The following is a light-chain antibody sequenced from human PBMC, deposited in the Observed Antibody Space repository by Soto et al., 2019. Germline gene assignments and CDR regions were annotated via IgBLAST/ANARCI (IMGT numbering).Light chain of an antibody. J-gene: IGKJ1*01. V-gene: IGKV3-15*01. CDR2: DAS. CDR1: QSVSRK. Sequence: EIAMTQSPATLSVSPGERASLSCRASQSVSRKLAWYQQKPGQAPRILIYDASTRATGIPARFSGSGSGTEFTLTISSLQSEDFAVYYCQQFNNWPRTFGQGTKVDIK. CDR3: QQFNNWPRT.